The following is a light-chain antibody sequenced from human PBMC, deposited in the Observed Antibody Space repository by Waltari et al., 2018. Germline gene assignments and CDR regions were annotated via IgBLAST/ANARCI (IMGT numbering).Light chain of an antibody. Sequence: NFMLTQPHSVSESPGTTVTISCTRSRGSIASNSVQLYQQRPGSAPPTVIYEDNQRPPGVPDRFSGSIDSSSNSASLTISGLKTEDEADYYCQSYDSSIYVVFGGGTKLTVL. CDR3: QSYDSSIYVV. V-gene: IGLV6-57*03. CDR2: EDN. J-gene: IGLJ2*01. CDR1: RGSIASNS.